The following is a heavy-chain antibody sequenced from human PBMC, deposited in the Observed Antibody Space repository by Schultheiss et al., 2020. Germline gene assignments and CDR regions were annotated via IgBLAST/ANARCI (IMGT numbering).Heavy chain of an antibody. D-gene: IGHD1-26*01. CDR1: GYTFTGYY. CDR2: ISAYNGNT. V-gene: IGHV1-18*04. CDR3: ARGRGTVGAFH. Sequence: ASVKVSCKASGYTFTGYYMHWVRQAPGQGLEWMGWISAYNGNTNYAQKLQGRVTMTTDTSTSTAYMELRSLRSDDTAVYYCARGRGTVGAFHWGQGTLVTVSS. J-gene: IGHJ4*02.